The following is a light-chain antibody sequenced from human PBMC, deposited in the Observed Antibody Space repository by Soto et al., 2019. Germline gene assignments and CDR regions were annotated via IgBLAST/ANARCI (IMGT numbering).Light chain of an antibody. V-gene: IGLV2-14*03. CDR2: DVR. Sequence: QSSLTQPASVSRSPGQSITISCTGTSSDAGGYDFVSWYQHHPGKAPRLMIYDVRHRPSGVSDRFSASKSGNTASLTISGLLAEDEADYYCSSYTSISTYVFGTGTKGTV. CDR3: SSYTSISTYV. J-gene: IGLJ1*01. CDR1: SSDAGGYDF.